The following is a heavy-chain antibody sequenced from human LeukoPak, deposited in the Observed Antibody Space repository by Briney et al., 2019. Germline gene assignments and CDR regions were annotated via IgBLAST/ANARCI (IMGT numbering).Heavy chain of an antibody. J-gene: IGHJ4*02. CDR3: ARGYYGSGSYYNGALFWDY. Sequence: PGGSLRLSCAASRFTFSSYWMSWVRQAPGKGLEWVASIKQDGSEKYYVDSVKGRFTISRDNAKNSLYLQMNSLRAEDTAVYYCARGYYGSGSYYNGALFWDYWGQGTLVTVSS. CDR1: RFTFSSYW. D-gene: IGHD3-10*01. V-gene: IGHV3-7*01. CDR2: IKQDGSEK.